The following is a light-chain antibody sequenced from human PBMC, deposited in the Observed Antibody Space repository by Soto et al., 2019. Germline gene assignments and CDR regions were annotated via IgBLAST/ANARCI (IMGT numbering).Light chain of an antibody. CDR1: SSDVGGYNY. Sequence: QSVLNQPASVSGSPGQSITISCTGTSSDVGGYNYVSWYQQHPGKAPKLMIYDVSNRPSGVSNRFSGSNSGNTASLTISGLQAEDEADYYCSSYTSSSTPLVFGTGTKVTVL. CDR3: SSYTSSSTPLV. V-gene: IGLV2-14*01. CDR2: DVS. J-gene: IGLJ1*01.